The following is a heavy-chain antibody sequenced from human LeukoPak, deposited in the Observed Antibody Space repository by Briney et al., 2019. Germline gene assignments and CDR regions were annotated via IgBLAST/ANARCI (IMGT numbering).Heavy chain of an antibody. D-gene: IGHD2-8*01. V-gene: IGHV3-23*01. J-gene: IGHJ6*03. Sequence: GGSLRLSCAASGFTFSSYAMSWVRQAPGKGLEAPGKGLEWVSTISASGHATYYPDSVRGRFTISRDNSKSTLHLQMDSLRAEDSALYYCTRGGSWCNGYYCYMDVWGKGTTVVVSS. CDR1: GFTFSSYA. CDR2: ISASGHAT. CDR3: TRGGSWCNGYYCYMDV.